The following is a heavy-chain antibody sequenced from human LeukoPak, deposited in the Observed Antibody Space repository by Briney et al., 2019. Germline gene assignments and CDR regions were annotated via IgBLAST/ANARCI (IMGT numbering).Heavy chain of an antibody. J-gene: IGHJ5*02. V-gene: IGHV1-69*05. D-gene: IGHD3-22*01. CDR2: IIPIFGTA. CDR3: ARDYYDSSGYYSYNWFDP. Sequence: SVKVSCKASGGTFSSYAISWVRQAPGQGLEWMGGIIPIFGTANYAQKFQGRVTITTDESTSTAYTELSSLRSEDTAVYYCARDYYDSSGYYSYNWFDPWGQGTLVTVSS. CDR1: GGTFSSYA.